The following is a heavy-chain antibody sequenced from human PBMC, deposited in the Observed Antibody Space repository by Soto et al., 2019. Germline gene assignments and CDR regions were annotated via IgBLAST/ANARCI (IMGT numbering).Heavy chain of an antibody. CDR3: ATLSSSSDYYYYGMDV. Sequence: SETLSLTCTVSGGSISSGGYYWSWIRQHPGKGLEWIGYIYYSGSTYYNPSLKSRVTISVDTSKNQFSLKLSSVTAADTAVYYCATLSSSSDYYYYGMDVWGQGTTVTVSS. J-gene: IGHJ6*02. V-gene: IGHV4-31*03. CDR2: IYYSGST. CDR1: GGSISSGGYY. D-gene: IGHD6-6*01.